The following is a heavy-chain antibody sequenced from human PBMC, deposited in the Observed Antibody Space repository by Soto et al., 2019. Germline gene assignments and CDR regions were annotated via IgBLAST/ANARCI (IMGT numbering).Heavy chain of an antibody. CDR2: IYYSGST. Sequence: PSETLSLTCTVSGGSISSYYWSWIRQPPGKGLEWIGYIYYSGSTNYNPSLKSRVTISVDTSKNQFSLKLSSVTAADTAVYYCARDGFWSGYYNWFDPWGQGTLVTVS. J-gene: IGHJ5*02. D-gene: IGHD3-3*01. CDR3: ARDGFWSGYYNWFDP. V-gene: IGHV4-59*01. CDR1: GGSISSYY.